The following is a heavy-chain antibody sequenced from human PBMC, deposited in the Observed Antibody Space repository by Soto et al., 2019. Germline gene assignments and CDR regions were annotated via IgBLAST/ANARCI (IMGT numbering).Heavy chain of an antibody. CDR2: INTYNGNT. CDR1: GYTFTRYG. Sequence: QVQLVQSGAEVKNPGASVKVSCKASGYTFTRYGIGWARQAPGQGLEWMGWINTYNGNTNYAQKDQGRVTLTRDTSTSTAYMGLRSLRSNDTAIYYCAMVDVYVTPSPQDVWGQGTTVIVS. V-gene: IGHV1-18*01. J-gene: IGHJ6*02. D-gene: IGHD3-16*01. CDR3: AMVDVYVTPSPQDV.